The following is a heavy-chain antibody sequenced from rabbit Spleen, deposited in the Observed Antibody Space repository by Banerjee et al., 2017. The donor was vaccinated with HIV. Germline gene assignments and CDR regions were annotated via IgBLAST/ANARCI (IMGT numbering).Heavy chain of an antibody. CDR2: IDIGSSGFT. Sequence: QSLEESGGGLVQPEGSLTLTCTASGVSFSGDSYMCWVRQAPGKSLEWIVCIDIGSSGFTYFASWAKGRFTISKTSSTTVTLQMTSLTAADTATYFCARDTGSSFSSYGMDLWGPGTLVTVS. V-gene: IGHV1S40*01. CDR1: GVSFSGDSY. CDR3: ARDTGSSFSSYGMDL. J-gene: IGHJ6*01. D-gene: IGHD8-1*01.